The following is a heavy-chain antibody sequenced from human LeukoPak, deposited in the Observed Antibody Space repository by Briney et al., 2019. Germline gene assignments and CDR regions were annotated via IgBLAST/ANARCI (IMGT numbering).Heavy chain of an antibody. CDR2: IYSGGST. J-gene: IGHJ6*02. Sequence: GGSLRLSCAASGFTVSSNYMSWVRQAPGKGLEWVSVIYSGGSTYYADSVKGRFTISRHNSKNTLYLQMNSLRAEDTAVYYCARDLSYDYGDPYRDTYYGMDVWGQGTTVTVSS. V-gene: IGHV3-53*04. CDR1: GFTVSSNY. D-gene: IGHD4-17*01. CDR3: ARDLSYDYGDPYRDTYYGMDV.